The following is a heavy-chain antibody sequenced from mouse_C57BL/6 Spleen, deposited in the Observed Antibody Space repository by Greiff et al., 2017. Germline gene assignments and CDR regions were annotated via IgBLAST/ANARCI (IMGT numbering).Heavy chain of an antibody. D-gene: IGHD2-13*01. CDR1: GYAFTNYL. CDR2: INPGSGGT. CDR3: ARWNDFSFAY. V-gene: IGHV1-54*01. J-gene: IGHJ3*01. Sequence: QVQLKQSGAELVRPGTSVKVSCKASGYAFTNYLLEWVKQRPGQGLEWIGVINPGSGGTNYNEKFKGKATLTADKSSSTAYMQLSSLTSEDSAVYFCARWNDFSFAYWGQGTLVTVSA.